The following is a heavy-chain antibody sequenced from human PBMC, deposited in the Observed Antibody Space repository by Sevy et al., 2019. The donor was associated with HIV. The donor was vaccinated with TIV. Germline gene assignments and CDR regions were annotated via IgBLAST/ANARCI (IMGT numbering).Heavy chain of an antibody. CDR2: LSFGGGKI. Sequence: GGSLRLSCAASGFDFSIYSMSWVRQAPGKGLEWVSTLSFGGGKINYADSVKGRFTISRDNSKSSVYLQMNNMRVEDPAVYYCAREGCTKPHDYWGQGTLVTVSS. CDR3: AREGCTKPHDY. J-gene: IGHJ4*02. V-gene: IGHV3-23*01. CDR1: GFDFSIYS. D-gene: IGHD2-8*01.